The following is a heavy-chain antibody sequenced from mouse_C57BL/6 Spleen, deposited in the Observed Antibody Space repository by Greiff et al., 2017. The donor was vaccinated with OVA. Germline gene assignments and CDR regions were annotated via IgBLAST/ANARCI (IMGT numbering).Heavy chain of an antibody. Sequence: VKLVESGPGLVQPSQSLSITCTVSGFSLTSYGVHWVRQSPGKGLEWLGVIWSGGSTDYNAAFISRLSISKDNSKSNVFFKMNSLQADDTAIYYCARNRDYGSSYGYFDVWGTGTTVTVSS. V-gene: IGHV2-2*01. CDR1: GFSLTSYG. CDR3: ARNRDYGSSYGYFDV. D-gene: IGHD1-1*01. J-gene: IGHJ1*03. CDR2: IWSGGST.